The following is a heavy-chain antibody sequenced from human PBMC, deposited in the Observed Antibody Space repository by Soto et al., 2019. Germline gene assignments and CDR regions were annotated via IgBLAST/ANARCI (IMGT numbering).Heavy chain of an antibody. V-gene: IGHV1-18*01. J-gene: IGHJ6*03. CDR1: GYTFTSYG. CDR2: ISAYNGNT. CDR3: ARGPGALKIAARPGKSYYMDV. Sequence: ASVKVSCKASGYTFTSYGISWVRQAPGQGLEWMGWISAYNGNTNYAQKLQGRVTMTTNTSTSTAYMELSSLRSEDTAVYYCARGPGALKIAARPGKSYYMDVWGKGTTVPVSS. D-gene: IGHD6-6*01.